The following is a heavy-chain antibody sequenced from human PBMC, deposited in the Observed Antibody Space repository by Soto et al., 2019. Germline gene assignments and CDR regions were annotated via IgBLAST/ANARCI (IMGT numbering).Heavy chain of an antibody. Sequence: GRSLRLSCAVSGFTFRDSAIHWVRQASGKGLEWVGRIRSKVNSYATAYAASVKGRFSISRDDAKNTAYLQMNSLKTEDTAVYYCTGDLLGSSFDSGSEDYWGQGTLVTVSS. D-gene: IGHD3-10*01. J-gene: IGHJ4*02. V-gene: IGHV3-73*01. CDR3: TGDLLGSSFDSGSEDY. CDR2: IRSKVNSYAT. CDR1: GFTFRDSA.